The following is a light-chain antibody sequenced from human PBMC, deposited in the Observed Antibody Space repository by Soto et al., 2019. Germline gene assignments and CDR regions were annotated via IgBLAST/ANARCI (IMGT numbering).Light chain of an antibody. CDR1: SGHSSYA. CDR2: LNSDGSH. V-gene: IGLV4-69*01. Sequence: QLVLTQSPSASASLGASVKLTCTLSSGHSSYAIAWHQQQPEKGPRYLMKLNSDGSHSKGDGIPDRFSGSRSGAEYYLTISSLQSEDEADYYCQTWGTGIRVFGGGTKLTVL. CDR3: QTWGTGIRV. J-gene: IGLJ3*02.